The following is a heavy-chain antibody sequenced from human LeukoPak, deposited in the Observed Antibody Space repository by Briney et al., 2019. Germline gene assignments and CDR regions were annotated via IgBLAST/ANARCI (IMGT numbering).Heavy chain of an antibody. D-gene: IGHD3-22*01. V-gene: IGHV1-8*01. CDR2: MNPNSGNT. CDR1: GYTFTSYD. J-gene: IGHJ4*02. CDR3: YYDNSGYLGPGGY. Sequence: ASVKVSCKASGYTFTSYDINWVRQATGQGLEWMGWMNPNSGNTGYAQKFQGRVTMTRNTSISTAYMELSSLRSEDTAVYYCYYDNSGYLGPGGYWGQGTLVTVSS.